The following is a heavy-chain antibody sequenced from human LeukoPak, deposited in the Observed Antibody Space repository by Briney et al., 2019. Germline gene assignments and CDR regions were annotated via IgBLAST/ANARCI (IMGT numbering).Heavy chain of an antibody. J-gene: IGHJ6*03. CDR3: ARGTLRRVTIFGVVPYYYYMDV. Sequence: ASVKVSCKASGYTFTSYDINWVRQATGQGLEWMGWMNPNSGNTGYAQKFQSRVTITRNTSISTAYMELSSLRSEDTAVYYCARGTLRRVTIFGVVPYYYYMDVWGKGTTVTVSS. D-gene: IGHD3-3*01. V-gene: IGHV1-8*03. CDR2: MNPNSGNT. CDR1: GYTFTSYD.